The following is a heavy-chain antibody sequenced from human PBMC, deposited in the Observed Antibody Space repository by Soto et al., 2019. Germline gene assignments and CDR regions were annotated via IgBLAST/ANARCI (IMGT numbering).Heavy chain of an antibody. CDR2: IKQDGSER. Sequence: VQLVESGGGLVQPGGSLRLSCAASGFTFGNYWMSWVRQAPGKGLEWVANIKQDGSERNYVDSVKGRFTISRDNAKNSLYLQLNSLRAEDTAVYYCARAGSENDYWGQGTLVTVSS. CDR3: ARAGSENDY. V-gene: IGHV3-7*05. D-gene: IGHD3-10*01. J-gene: IGHJ4*02. CDR1: GFTFGNYW.